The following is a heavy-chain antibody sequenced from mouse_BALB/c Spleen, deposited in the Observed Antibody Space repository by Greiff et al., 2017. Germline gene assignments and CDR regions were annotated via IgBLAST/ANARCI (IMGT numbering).Heavy chain of an antibody. J-gene: IGHJ2*01. Sequence: EVQLVESGGGLVQPGGSLKLSCAASGFTFSSYGMSWVRQTPDKRLELVATINSNGGSTYYPDSVKGRFTISRDNAKNTLYLQMSSLKSEDTAMYYCARDSEALVDYWGQGTTLTVSS. CDR2: INSNGGST. D-gene: IGHD1-1*02. V-gene: IGHV5-6-3*01. CDR1: GFTFSSYG. CDR3: ARDSEALVDY.